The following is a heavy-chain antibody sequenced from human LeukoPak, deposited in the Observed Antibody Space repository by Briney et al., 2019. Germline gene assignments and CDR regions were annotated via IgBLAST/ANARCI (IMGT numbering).Heavy chain of an antibody. V-gene: IGHV3-43D*03. J-gene: IGHJ4*02. Sequence: SCKASGYTFTSYAMHWVRQAPGKGLEWVSLISWDGGSTYYADSVKGRFTISRDNSKNSLYLQMNSLRAEDTALYYCAKDMGYSGSYYDGNYFDYWGQGTLVTVSS. CDR1: GYTFTSYA. D-gene: IGHD1-26*01. CDR2: ISWDGGST. CDR3: AKDMGYSGSYYDGNYFDY.